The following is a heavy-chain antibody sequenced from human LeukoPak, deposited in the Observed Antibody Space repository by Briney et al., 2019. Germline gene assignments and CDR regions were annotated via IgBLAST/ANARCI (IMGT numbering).Heavy chain of an antibody. D-gene: IGHD2-15*01. CDR1: GLTVSSYS. Sequence: GGSLRLSCVASGLTVSSYSMNWVRQAPGKGLEWVSYISSSSSTIYYADSVKGRFTISRDNAKNSLDLQMNSLRDEETAVYYCARARASGRSGFDYWGQGTLLTVPS. J-gene: IGHJ4*02. V-gene: IGHV3-48*02. CDR2: ISSSSSTI. CDR3: ARARASGRSGFDY.